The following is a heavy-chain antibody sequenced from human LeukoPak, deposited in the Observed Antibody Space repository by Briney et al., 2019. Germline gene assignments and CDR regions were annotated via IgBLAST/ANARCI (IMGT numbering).Heavy chain of an antibody. CDR1: GGSISSSSYY. Sequence: SETLSLTCTVSGGSISSSSYYWGWIRQPPGKGLEWIGSIYYSGSTYYNPSLKGRVTISVDTSKNQFSLKLSSVTAADTAVYYCARVTISIVPAALDYWGQGTLVTVSS. J-gene: IGHJ4*02. V-gene: IGHV4-39*01. D-gene: IGHD2-2*01. CDR3: ARVTISIVPAALDY. CDR2: IYYSGST.